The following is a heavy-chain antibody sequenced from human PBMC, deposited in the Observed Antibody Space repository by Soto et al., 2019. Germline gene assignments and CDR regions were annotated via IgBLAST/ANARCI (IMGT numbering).Heavy chain of an antibody. V-gene: IGHV4-39*01. CDR3: GGTPGTRAPWWFDP. D-gene: IGHD6-13*01. Sequence: QLQLQESGPGLVKPSETLSLTCTVSGGSISSSSYYWGWIRQPPGKGLEWIGSIYYSGSTYYNPSLKSRVTISVDTSKNQCSLKLSSVTAADTAVYYCGGTPGTRAPWWFDPWGQGTLVTVSS. CDR2: IYYSGST. J-gene: IGHJ5*02. CDR1: GGSISSSSYY.